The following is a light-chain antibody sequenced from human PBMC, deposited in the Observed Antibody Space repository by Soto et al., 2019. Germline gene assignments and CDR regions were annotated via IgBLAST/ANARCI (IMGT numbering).Light chain of an antibody. CDR3: QHYNSYSEA. CDR1: QNINVW. Sequence: DTQMTQSPSSLSASLGDTVTMTLLASQNINVWLAWYQQKPGKAPKLLIYKASTLKSGVPSRFSGSGSGTEFTLTISSLQPDDFATYYCQHYNSYSEAFGQGTKVDIK. J-gene: IGKJ1*01. CDR2: KAS. V-gene: IGKV1-5*03.